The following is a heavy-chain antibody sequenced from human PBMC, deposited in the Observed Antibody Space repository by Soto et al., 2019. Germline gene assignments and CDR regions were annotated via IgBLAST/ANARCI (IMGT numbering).Heavy chain of an antibody. CDR3: AKGRDWVVAATPFDY. J-gene: IGHJ4*02. V-gene: IGHV3-30*18. Sequence: GGSLRLSCAASGFTFSSYGMHWVRQAPGKGLEWVAVISYDGSNKYYADSVKGRFTISRDNSKNTLYLQMNSLRAEDTAVYYCAKGRDWVVAATPFDYWGQGTLVTVSS. CDR1: GFTFSSYG. D-gene: IGHD2-15*01. CDR2: ISYDGSNK.